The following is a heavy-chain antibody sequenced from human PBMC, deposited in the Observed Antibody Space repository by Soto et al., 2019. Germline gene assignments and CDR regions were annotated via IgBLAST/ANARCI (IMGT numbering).Heavy chain of an antibody. CDR3: ATVLGHEDYYGMDV. V-gene: IGHV3-30*03. CDR1: GFTFSSYG. Sequence: QVQLVESGGGVVQPGRSLRLSCAASGFTFSSYGMHWVRQAPGKGLEWVAVISYDGSNKYYADSVKGRFTISRDNSKNTRYLQMDSLRAEDTAVYYCATVLGHEDYYGMDVWGQGTTVTVSS. D-gene: IGHD3-16*01. J-gene: IGHJ6*02. CDR2: ISYDGSNK.